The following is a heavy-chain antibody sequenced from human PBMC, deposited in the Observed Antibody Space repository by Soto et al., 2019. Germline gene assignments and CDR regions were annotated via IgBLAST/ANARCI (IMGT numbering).Heavy chain of an antibody. CDR1: GLTFDDYA. Sequence: EVQLVESGGGLVRPGRSLRLSCTASGLTFDDYAMPWVRQAPGRGLEWVSGITWNSGNIAYAYSVKGRFTIARDDDNHSLYLQMNSLRPEDTALYYCVKDSYADFHRVLSTAEYFFDYWGHGTLVTVSS. J-gene: IGHJ4*01. D-gene: IGHD2-2*01. CDR3: VKDSYADFHRVLSTAEYFFDY. V-gene: IGHV3-9*01. CDR2: ITWNSGNI.